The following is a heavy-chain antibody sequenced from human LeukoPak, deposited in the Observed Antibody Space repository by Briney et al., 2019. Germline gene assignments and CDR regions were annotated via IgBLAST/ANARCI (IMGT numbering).Heavy chain of an antibody. CDR2: INHSGST. V-gene: IGHV4-34*01. CDR3: ARGRSSGWYNNYFDY. CDR1: GGSFSGYY. Sequence: SETLSLTCAVYGGSFSGYYWSWIRQPPGKGLEWIGEINHSGSTNYNPSLKSRVTISVDTSKNQFPLKLSSVTAADTAVYYCARGRSSGWYNNYFDYWGQGTLVTVSS. D-gene: IGHD6-19*01. J-gene: IGHJ4*02.